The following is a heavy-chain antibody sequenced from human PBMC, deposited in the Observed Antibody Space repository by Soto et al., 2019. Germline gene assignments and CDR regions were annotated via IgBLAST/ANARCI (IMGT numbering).Heavy chain of an antibody. J-gene: IGHJ5*02. CDR1: GFTFSSYA. CDR3: ARGGLYYYDSSGYHPNWFDP. V-gene: IGHV3-30-3*01. D-gene: IGHD3-22*01. CDR2: ISYDGSNK. Sequence: GGSLRLSCAASGFTFSSYAMHWVRQAPGKGLEWVAVISYDGSNKYYADSVKGRFTISRDNSKNTLYLQMNSLRAEDTAVYYCARGGLYYYDSSGYHPNWFDPWGQGTLVTVSS.